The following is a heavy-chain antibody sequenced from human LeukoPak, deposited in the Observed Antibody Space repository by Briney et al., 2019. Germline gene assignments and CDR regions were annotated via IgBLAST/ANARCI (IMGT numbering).Heavy chain of an antibody. CDR2: IKQDGSEK. J-gene: IGHJ5*02. V-gene: IGHV3-7*01. D-gene: IGHD3-16*01. CDR3: ASHSYGYNH. Sequence: TGGSLRLSCAASGFTVSSCYMSWVRQAPGKGLEWVANIKQDGSEKNYVDSVKGRFTIFRDNARNSLYLQMNSLRAEDTAVYYCASHSYGYNHWGQGTLVIVSS. CDR1: GFTVSSCY.